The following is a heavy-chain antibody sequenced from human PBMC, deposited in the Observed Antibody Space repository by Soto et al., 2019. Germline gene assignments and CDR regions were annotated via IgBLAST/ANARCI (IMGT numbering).Heavy chain of an antibody. CDR3: ARDATFGTKGGSFDI. CDR1: GFTFRICS. D-gene: IGHD3-16*01. CDR2: MWYDGTNK. V-gene: IGHV3-33*01. J-gene: IGHJ3*02. Sequence: HPGGSLRLSCAASGFTFRICSMHWVRQSPGKGLEWVAVMWYDGTNKYYGESVKGRFTISRDNSENTLYLQMNSLRVEDTAVYYCARDATFGTKGGSFDIWGHGTLVTVSS.